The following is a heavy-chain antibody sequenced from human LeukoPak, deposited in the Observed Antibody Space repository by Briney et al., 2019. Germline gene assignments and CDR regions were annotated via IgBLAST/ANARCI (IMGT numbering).Heavy chain of an antibody. V-gene: IGHV1-69*06. Sequence: SVKVSCKASGYTFTSYGISWVRQAPGQGLEWMGGIIPLFGTPDYAQKFQDRLTITADKSTSTAYMELSSLRSEDTAVYYCASATLRCSGGSCYEMDVWGKGATVTVSS. J-gene: IGHJ6*04. CDR2: IIPLFGTP. CDR1: GYTFTSYG. D-gene: IGHD2-15*01. CDR3: ASATLRCSGGSCYEMDV.